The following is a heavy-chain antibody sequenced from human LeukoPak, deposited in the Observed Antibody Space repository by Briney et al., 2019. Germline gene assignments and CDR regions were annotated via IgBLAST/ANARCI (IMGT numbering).Heavy chain of an antibody. CDR1: GCAFSSYA. V-gene: IGHV3-23*01. D-gene: IGHD3-22*01. J-gene: IGHJ2*01. CDR3: AKDQVNLIVVVLWYFDL. Sequence: SGRCLRLSRAASGCAFSSYAMSGVRQAPGKGLEWVSAISGSGGSTYYADSAKGRFTISRDNSKNTLYLQMNSLIAEDTAVYYCAKDQVNLIVVVLWYFDLWGRGTLVTVSS. CDR2: ISGSGGST.